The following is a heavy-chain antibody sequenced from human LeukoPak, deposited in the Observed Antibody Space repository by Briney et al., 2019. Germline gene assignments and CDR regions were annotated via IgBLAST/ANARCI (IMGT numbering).Heavy chain of an antibody. V-gene: IGHV1-18*01. CDR2: ISAYNGNT. Sequence: GASVKVSCKASGYTFTSYGISWVRQAPGRGREWMGWISAYNGNTNYAQKLQGRVTMTTDTSTSTAYMELRSLRSDDTAVYYCAQYIVGATCNYWGQGTLVTVSS. J-gene: IGHJ4*02. CDR1: GYTFTSYG. D-gene: IGHD1-26*01. CDR3: AQYIVGATCNY.